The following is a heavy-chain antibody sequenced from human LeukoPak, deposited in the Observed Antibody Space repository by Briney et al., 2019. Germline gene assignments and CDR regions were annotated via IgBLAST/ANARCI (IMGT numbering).Heavy chain of an antibody. V-gene: IGHV7-4-1*02. Sequence: ASVKVSCKASGYTFTSYAMNWVRQAPGQGLEWMGWINTNTGNPTYAQGFTGRFVSSLDTSVSTAYLQISSLKAEDTAVYYCAREIIAVAGTGVFDYWGQGTLVTVSS. CDR1: GYTFTSYA. CDR2: INTNTGNP. CDR3: AREIIAVAGTGVFDY. D-gene: IGHD6-19*01. J-gene: IGHJ4*02.